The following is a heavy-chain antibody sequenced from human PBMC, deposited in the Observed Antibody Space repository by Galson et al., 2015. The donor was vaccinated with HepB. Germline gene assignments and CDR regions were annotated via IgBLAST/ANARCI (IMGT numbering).Heavy chain of an antibody. CDR3: ARSDSAGSGSYYNHGMDV. Sequence: SLRLSCAASGFTFSSYAMHWVRQAPGKGLEWVAVISYDGSNKYYADSVKGRFTISRDNSKNTLYLQMNSLRAEDTAVYYCARSDSAGSGSYYNHGMDVWGQGTTVTVSS. D-gene: IGHD3-10*01. CDR2: ISYDGSNK. CDR1: GFTFSSYA. V-gene: IGHV3-30-3*01. J-gene: IGHJ6*02.